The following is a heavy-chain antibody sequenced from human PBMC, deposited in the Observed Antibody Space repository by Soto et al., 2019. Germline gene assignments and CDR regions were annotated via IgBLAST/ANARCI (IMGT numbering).Heavy chain of an antibody. Sequence: ASVKVSCKASGYTFTSYYMHWVRQAPGQGLEWMGIINPSGGSTSYAQKFQGRVTMTRDTSTGTVYMELSSLRSEDTAVYYCARDKTPPHRETNYGMDVWGQGTTVTVSS. V-gene: IGHV1-46*01. CDR2: INPSGGST. J-gene: IGHJ6*02. CDR3: ARDKTPPHRETNYGMDV. CDR1: GYTFTSYY.